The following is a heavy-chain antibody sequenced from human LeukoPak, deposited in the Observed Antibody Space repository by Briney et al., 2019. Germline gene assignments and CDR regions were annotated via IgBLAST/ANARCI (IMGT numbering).Heavy chain of an antibody. J-gene: IGHJ2*01. CDR2: ISGSGGST. D-gene: IGHD6-19*01. CDR1: GFTFSSYA. V-gene: IGHV3-23*01. Sequence: GGSLRLSCAASGFTFSSYAMSWVRQAPGKGLEWVSAISGSGGSTYYADSVKGRFTISRDNAKNSLYLQMNSLRAEDTAVYYCARSSSGWLDWYFDLWGRGTLVTVSS. CDR3: ARSSSGWLDWYFDL.